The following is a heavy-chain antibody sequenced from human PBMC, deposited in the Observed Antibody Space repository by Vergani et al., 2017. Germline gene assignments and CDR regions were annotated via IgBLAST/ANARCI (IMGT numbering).Heavy chain of an antibody. J-gene: IGHJ4*02. CDR3: ARDLSPYYDYVWGSYRYTAGFDY. Sequence: EVQLVESGGGLVKPGGSLRLSCAASGFTFSSSSMNWVRQAPGKGLEWVSSISSSSIYIYYADSMKGRFTISRDNAKNSLYLQLNSLRAEDTAVYYCARDLSPYYDYVWGSYRYTAGFDYWGQGTLVTVSS. D-gene: IGHD3-16*02. CDR1: GFTFSSSS. V-gene: IGHV3-21*01. CDR2: ISSSSIYI.